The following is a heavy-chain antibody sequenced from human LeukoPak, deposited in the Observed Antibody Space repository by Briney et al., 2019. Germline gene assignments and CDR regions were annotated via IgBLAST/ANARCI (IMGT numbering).Heavy chain of an antibody. Sequence: GGSLRLSCAASGFTFSSYWMHWVRQVPGKGLVWVSRIKSDGSRASYADSVKGRFTISRDNAKNSLYLQMNSLRAEDTAVYYCASTSDSSGWYPFDYWGQGTLVTVSS. CDR1: GFTFSSYW. D-gene: IGHD6-19*01. CDR3: ASTSDSSGWYPFDY. CDR2: IKSDGSRA. J-gene: IGHJ4*02. V-gene: IGHV3-74*01.